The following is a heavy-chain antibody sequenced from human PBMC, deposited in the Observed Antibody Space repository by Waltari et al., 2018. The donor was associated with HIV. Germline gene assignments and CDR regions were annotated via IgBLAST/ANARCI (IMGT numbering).Heavy chain of an antibody. Sequence: QVQLVQSGDEVKKPGASVKASCKASGYTCTAYYMPWVRSAPGQGLEWIGRINLNSGDTNYGQKFQGRVTMTRDTSISTAYMELSRLRSDDTAVYYCARDSYYYDSSGFFPDFWGQGTLVTVSS. D-gene: IGHD3-22*01. CDR1: GYTCTAYY. CDR3: ARDSYYYDSSGFFPDF. J-gene: IGHJ4*02. CDR2: INLNSGDT. V-gene: IGHV1-2*06.